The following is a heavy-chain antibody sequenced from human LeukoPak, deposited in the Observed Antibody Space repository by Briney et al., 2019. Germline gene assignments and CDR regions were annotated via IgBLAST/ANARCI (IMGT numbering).Heavy chain of an antibody. CDR2: LSTSGGST. CDR3: AKRGFYDGSGRVYFDN. J-gene: IGHJ4*02. CDR1: GFTFTSCA. D-gene: IGHD3-22*01. Sequence: PGGSLRLSCAASGFTFTSCAMSWVRQVPGKGLEWVSTLSTSGGSTYYADSVKGRFTISRDNSKNTLYLQLNSLRAEDTAIYYCAKRGFYDGSGRVYFDNWGQGTLVTVSS. V-gene: IGHV3-23*01.